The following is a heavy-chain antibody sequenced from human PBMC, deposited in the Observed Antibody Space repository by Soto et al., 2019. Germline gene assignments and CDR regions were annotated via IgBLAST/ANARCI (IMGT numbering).Heavy chain of an antibody. CDR1: GGSFSGYY. Sequence: SETLSLTCAVYGGSFSGYYWSWIRQPPGKGLEWIGEINHSGSTNYNPSLKSRVTISVDTSKDQFSLKLSSVTAADTAVYYCARGNPPSYYYYGMDVWGQGTTVTVSS. J-gene: IGHJ6*02. V-gene: IGHV4-34*01. CDR3: ARGNPPSYYYYGMDV. CDR2: INHSGST.